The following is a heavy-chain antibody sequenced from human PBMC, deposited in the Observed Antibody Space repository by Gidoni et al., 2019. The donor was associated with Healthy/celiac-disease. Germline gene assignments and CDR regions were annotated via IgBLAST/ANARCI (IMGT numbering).Heavy chain of an antibody. CDR3: ARELTLGFPSQLLPPLGY. Sequence: QVQLVESGGGVVQPGRSLRLSCAASGFPFSRYGMHGVRQAPGKGLEWVGVIWYDGSNKYYADSVKGRFTISRDNSKNTLYLQMNSLRAEDTAVYYCARELTLGFPSQLLPPLGYWGQGTLVTVSS. V-gene: IGHV3-33*01. J-gene: IGHJ4*02. CDR2: IWYDGSNK. CDR1: GFPFSRYG. D-gene: IGHD2-2*01.